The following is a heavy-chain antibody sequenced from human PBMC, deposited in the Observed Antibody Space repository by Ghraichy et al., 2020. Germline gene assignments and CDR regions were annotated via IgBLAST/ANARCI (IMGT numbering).Heavy chain of an antibody. CDR1: GGSTSSNY. J-gene: IGHJ6*02. CDR3: AREGDFWSGSMDV. V-gene: IGHV4-59*01. CDR2: IYHDGGT. Sequence: SQTLSLTCSVSGGSTSSNYWTWIRQPPGKGLEWIGCIYHDGGTNSNPSLNSRVTISLDTSKNQFSLKMRSVTAADTAVYYCAREGDFWSGSMDVWGQGTTVTVSS. D-gene: IGHD3-3*01.